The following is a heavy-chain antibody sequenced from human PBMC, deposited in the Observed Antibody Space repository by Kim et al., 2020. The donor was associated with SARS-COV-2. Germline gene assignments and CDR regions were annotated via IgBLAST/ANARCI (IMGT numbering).Heavy chain of an antibody. V-gene: IGHV3-7*01. J-gene: IGHJ4*02. D-gene: IGHD3-10*01. CDR3: AALDTVQVPGGM. Sequence: YVDAVKGRFTMSRGTAKNSLNLQMSSLRTEDTAIYYCAALDTVQVPGGMWGQGTLVTVSS.